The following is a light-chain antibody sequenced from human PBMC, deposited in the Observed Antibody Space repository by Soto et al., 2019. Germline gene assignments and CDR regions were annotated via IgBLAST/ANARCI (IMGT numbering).Light chain of an antibody. Sequence: TQMTQSPSSLSASVGDRVTITCQASQDITSFVNWYQHKPGRAPKLLISDASNLETGVPSRFSGSGSATFFTFTISSLQPEDVATYYCQQYNNLPFTFGPGTKVDI. V-gene: IGKV1-33*01. J-gene: IGKJ3*01. CDR1: QDITSF. CDR2: DAS. CDR3: QQYNNLPFT.